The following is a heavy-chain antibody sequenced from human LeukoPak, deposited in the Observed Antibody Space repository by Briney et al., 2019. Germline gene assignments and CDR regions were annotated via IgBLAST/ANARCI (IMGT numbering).Heavy chain of an antibody. CDR1: GGSISSYY. Sequence: SETLSLTCTVSGGSISSYYWSWIRQPPGKGLEWIGYIYTSGSTNYNPSLKSRVTISVDTSKNQFSLKLSSVTAAATAVYYCAGHGDYDFWSGYWEGFDPWGQGTLVTVSS. D-gene: IGHD3-3*01. CDR2: IYTSGST. CDR3: AGHGDYDFWSGYWEGFDP. J-gene: IGHJ5*02. V-gene: IGHV4-4*09.